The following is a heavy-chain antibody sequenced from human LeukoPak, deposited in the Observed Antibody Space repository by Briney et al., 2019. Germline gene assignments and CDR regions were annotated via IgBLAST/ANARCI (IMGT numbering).Heavy chain of an antibody. J-gene: IGHJ3*02. Sequence: SETLSLTCTVSGGSISSYYWSWIRQSPGKGLDWIANIYYSGNTKYNPSLKSRVTISVDTSKNQVSLKLSSVTASDTAVYYCARRFAPSRNDAFDIWGQGTMVTVSS. CDR3: ARRFAPSRNDAFDI. CDR2: IYYSGNT. V-gene: IGHV4-59*08. D-gene: IGHD3-10*01. CDR1: GGSISSYY.